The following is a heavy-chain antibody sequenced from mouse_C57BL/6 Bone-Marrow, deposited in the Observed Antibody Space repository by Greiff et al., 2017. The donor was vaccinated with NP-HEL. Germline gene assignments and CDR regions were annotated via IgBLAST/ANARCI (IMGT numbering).Heavy chain of an antibody. CDR2: IYPRSGNT. CDR1: GYTFTSYG. D-gene: IGHD2-1*01. CDR3: ARDYYGNSWFAY. V-gene: IGHV1-81*01. J-gene: IGHJ3*01. Sequence: VQLVESGAELARPGASVKLSCKASGYTFTSYGISWVKQRTGQGLEWIGEIYPRSGNTYYNEKFKGKATLTADKSSSTAYMELRSLTSEDSAVYFCARDYYGNSWFAYWGQGTLVTVSA.